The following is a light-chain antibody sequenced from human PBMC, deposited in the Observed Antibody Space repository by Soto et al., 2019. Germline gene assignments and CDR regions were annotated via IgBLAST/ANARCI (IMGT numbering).Light chain of an antibody. CDR1: SRDVGNYNL. Sequence: QSALTQPASVSGSPGQSITISCTGTSRDVGNYNLVSWYQQHPAKAPKLLIYEVSQRPSGVSDRFSGSKSGNTASLTISGLQAEDEADYYCCSSAGSGLGVFGGGTKLTVL. CDR3: CSSAGSGLGV. J-gene: IGLJ2*01. V-gene: IGLV2-23*02. CDR2: EVS.